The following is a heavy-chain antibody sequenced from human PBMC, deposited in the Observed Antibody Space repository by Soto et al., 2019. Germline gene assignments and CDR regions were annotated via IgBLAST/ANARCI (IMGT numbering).Heavy chain of an antibody. CDR2: IYSGGST. D-gene: IGHD6-19*01. Sequence: GGSLRLSCAASGFTVSSNYMSWVRQAPGKGLEWVSVIYSGGSTYYADSVKGRFTISRDNSKNTLYLQMNSLRAEDTAVYYCAREPPPAVAGTWFYYWGQGTLVTVS. J-gene: IGHJ4*02. V-gene: IGHV3-66*01. CDR1: GFTVSSNY. CDR3: AREPPPAVAGTWFYY.